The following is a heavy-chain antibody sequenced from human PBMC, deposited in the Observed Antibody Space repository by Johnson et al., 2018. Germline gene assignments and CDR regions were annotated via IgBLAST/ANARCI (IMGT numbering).Heavy chain of an antibody. J-gene: IGHJ3*02. CDR1: GFTFGDYA. CDR2: IRSKAYGGTT. D-gene: IGHD4-17*01. Sequence: QLVQSGGGLVQPGRSLRLSCTASGFTFGDYAMSWFRQAPGKGLEWVGFIRSKAYGGTTEYAASVKGRFTIPRDDSKSIAYLQMNSLKTEDTAVYYCAKDPEDYGDYKFAAAFDIWGQGTMVTVSS. V-gene: IGHV3-49*03. CDR3: AKDPEDYGDYKFAAAFDI.